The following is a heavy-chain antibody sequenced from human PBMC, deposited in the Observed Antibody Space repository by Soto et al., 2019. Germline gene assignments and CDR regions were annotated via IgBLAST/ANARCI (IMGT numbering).Heavy chain of an antibody. CDR1: GFTFDDYA. CDR3: AKDVSSWYYFDY. CDR2: ISWNSGSI. D-gene: IGHD6-13*01. V-gene: IGHV3-9*01. J-gene: IGHJ4*02. Sequence: SLKISCAASGFTFDDYAMHWVRQAPGKGLEWVSGISWNSGSIGYADSVKGRFTISRDNAKNSLYLQMNSLRAEDTALYYCAKDVSSWYYFDYWGQGTLVTVSS.